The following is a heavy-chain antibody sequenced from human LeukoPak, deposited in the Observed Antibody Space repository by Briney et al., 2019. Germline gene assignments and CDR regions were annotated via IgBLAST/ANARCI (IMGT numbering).Heavy chain of an antibody. CDR1: GGSFSGYY. V-gene: IGHV4-34*01. Sequence: SETLSLTCAVYGGSFSGYYWSWIRQPPGKGLEWIGEINHSGSTNYNPSLKSRATISVDTSKNQFSLKLSSVTAADTAVYYCARHRLGYCSGGSCSPRRDWFDPWGQGTLVTVSS. CDR2: INHSGST. CDR3: ARHRLGYCSGGSCSPRRDWFDP. D-gene: IGHD2-15*01. J-gene: IGHJ5*02.